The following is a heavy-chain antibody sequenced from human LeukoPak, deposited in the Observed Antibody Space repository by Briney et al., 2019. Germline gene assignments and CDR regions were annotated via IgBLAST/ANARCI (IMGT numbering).Heavy chain of an antibody. Sequence: SVKVSCKASGGTFSNHAVSWVRQAPGQGLEWMGGIIPIFGTANYAQKFQGRVTITADESTSTAYMELSSLRSEDTAVYYCAGSGRNWYFDLWGRGTLVTVSS. J-gene: IGHJ2*01. CDR3: AGSGRNWYFDL. D-gene: IGHD2-15*01. V-gene: IGHV1-69*13. CDR1: GGTFSNHA. CDR2: IIPIFGTA.